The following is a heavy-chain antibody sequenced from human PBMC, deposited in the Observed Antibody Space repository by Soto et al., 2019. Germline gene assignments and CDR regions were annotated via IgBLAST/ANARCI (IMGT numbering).Heavy chain of an antibody. D-gene: IGHD1-1*01. CDR1: GFTFSDYA. CDR3: ARDWKTGADGIDF. V-gene: IGHV3-23*01. Sequence: ESGGGLVQPGGSLRLSCAASGFTFSDYAMTWVRQAPGKGLAWVSSIRSNNAESFYADSVKGRFAISRDYSRNTLFLQMNDLRAEDTAIYYCARDWKTGADGIDFWGQGTLVAVSS. J-gene: IGHJ4*02. CDR2: IRSNNAES.